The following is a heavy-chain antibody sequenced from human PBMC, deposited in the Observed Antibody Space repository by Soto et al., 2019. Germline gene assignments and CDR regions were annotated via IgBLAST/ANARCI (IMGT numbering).Heavy chain of an antibody. CDR1: GFTFSSYG. V-gene: IGHV3-33*01. CDR2: IWYDGSNK. Sequence: QVQLVESGGGVVQPGRSLRLSCAASGFTFSSYGMHWVRQAPGKGLEWVAVIWYDGSNKYYADSVKGRFTISRDNSKNTLYLQMNSLRAEDTAVYYCARDGEAFDYWGQGTLLTVSS. D-gene: IGHD3-10*01. J-gene: IGHJ4*02. CDR3: ARDGEAFDY.